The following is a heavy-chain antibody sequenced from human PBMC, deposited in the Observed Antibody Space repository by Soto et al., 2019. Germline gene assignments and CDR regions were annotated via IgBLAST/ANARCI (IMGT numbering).Heavy chain of an antibody. Sequence: PGGSLRLSCAASGFTFSSYAMSWVRQAPGKGLEWVSTIIGSGGSTYYAGSVKGRFTISRDNSKNTLYLQMNSLRAEDTAVYYCAKVGSVGSGWSNGWGQGTLVTVSS. CDR2: IIGSGGST. J-gene: IGHJ4*02. CDR1: GFTFSSYA. V-gene: IGHV3-23*01. D-gene: IGHD6-19*01. CDR3: AKVGSVGSGWSNG.